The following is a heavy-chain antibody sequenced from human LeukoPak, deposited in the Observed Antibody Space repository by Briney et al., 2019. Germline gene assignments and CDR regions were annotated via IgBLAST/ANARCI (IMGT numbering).Heavy chain of an antibody. J-gene: IGHJ4*02. Sequence: KPGESLKISCKGSGYSFPNFWIGWVRQMTGKGLEWLGIIYPGDSVTTYNPSFQGQVTISVDKSISTAYLQWSSLQASDTAIYYCARRDYASGSFDFWGQGILVTVSS. D-gene: IGHD3-10*01. CDR2: IYPGDSVT. CDR3: ARRDYASGSFDF. V-gene: IGHV5-51*01. CDR1: GYSFPNFW.